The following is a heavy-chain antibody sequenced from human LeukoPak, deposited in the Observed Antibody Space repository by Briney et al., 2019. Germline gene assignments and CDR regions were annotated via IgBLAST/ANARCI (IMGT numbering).Heavy chain of an antibody. Sequence: ASVKVSCKASGYTFTGYYMHWVRQAPGQGLEWMGWINPNSGGTSYAQKFQGRVTMTRDTSISTAHMELSRLRSDDTAVYYCARAPSPYRSSTSCHNWFDPWGQGTLVTVSS. CDR3: ARAPSPYRSSTSCHNWFDP. CDR1: GYTFTGYY. D-gene: IGHD2-2*01. CDR2: INPNSGGT. V-gene: IGHV1-2*02. J-gene: IGHJ5*02.